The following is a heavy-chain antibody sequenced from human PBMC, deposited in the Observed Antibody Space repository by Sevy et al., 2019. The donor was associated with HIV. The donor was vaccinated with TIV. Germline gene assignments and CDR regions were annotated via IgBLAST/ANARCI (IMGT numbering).Heavy chain of an antibody. CDR3: AREVVIGYYFDY. CDR1: GGSISSGGYS. CDR2: IYHSGST. J-gene: IGHJ4*02. Sequence: SETLSLTCAVSGGSISSGGYSWSWIRQPPGKGLEWNGYIYHSGSTYYNPSLKSRVTISVDRSKNQFSLKLGSVTAADTAVYYCAREVVIGYYFDYWGQGTLVTVSS. D-gene: IGHD2-21*01. V-gene: IGHV4-30-2*01.